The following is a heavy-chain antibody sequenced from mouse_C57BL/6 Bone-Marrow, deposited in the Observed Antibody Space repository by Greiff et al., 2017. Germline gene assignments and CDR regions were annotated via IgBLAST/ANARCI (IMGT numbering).Heavy chain of an antibody. Sequence: QVQLQQPGAELVKPGASVKLSCKASGYTFTSYWMHWVKQRPGQGLEWIGMIHPNSGSTNYNEKFKSKATLTVDKSSSTAYMQLSSLTSEDSAVYYCARHRYYGSPYYYAMDYWGQGTSVTVSS. V-gene: IGHV1-64*01. D-gene: IGHD1-1*01. CDR1: GYTFTSYW. CDR2: IHPNSGST. CDR3: ARHRYYGSPYYYAMDY. J-gene: IGHJ4*01.